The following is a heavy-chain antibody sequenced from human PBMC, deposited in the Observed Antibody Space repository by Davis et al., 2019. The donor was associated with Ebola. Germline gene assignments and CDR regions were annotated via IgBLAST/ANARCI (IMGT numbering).Heavy chain of an antibody. V-gene: IGHV4-30-4*01. Sequence: MPSETLSLTCSVSGASISDGDYYWSWIRQPPGKGLEWIAYMFYSGTTNYNPSLQSRVIISVDTSKNQFSLKLSSVTAADTAVYYCARVYSSGWYGWFDPWGQGTTVTVSS. CDR3: ARVYSSGWYGWFDP. D-gene: IGHD6-19*01. CDR2: MFYSGTT. CDR1: GASISDGDYY. J-gene: IGHJ6*02.